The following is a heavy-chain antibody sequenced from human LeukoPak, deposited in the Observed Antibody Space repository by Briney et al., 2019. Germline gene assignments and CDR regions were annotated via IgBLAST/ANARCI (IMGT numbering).Heavy chain of an antibody. V-gene: IGHV3-23*01. J-gene: IGHJ4*02. D-gene: IGHD3-10*01. CDR3: AKRGIRGGSGFDY. CDR2: ISGSGGST. Sequence: PGGSLRLSCAASGFTFSSYAMSWVRQAPGKGLEWVSGISGSGGSTYYADSVKGRLTISRDESKNTLYLQMNSLRAEDTAVYYCAKRGIRGGSGFDYWGQGTLVTVSS. CDR1: GFTFSSYA.